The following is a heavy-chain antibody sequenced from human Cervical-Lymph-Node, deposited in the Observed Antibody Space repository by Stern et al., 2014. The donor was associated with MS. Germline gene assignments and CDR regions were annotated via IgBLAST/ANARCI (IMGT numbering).Heavy chain of an antibody. V-gene: IGHV7-4-1*02. Sequence: VQLVESGSELKKPGASVKVSCKASGYTFTTYAMNWVRQAPGQGLEWMGGINTNTGNPTYAQGFTGRFVFSLVTSVSTAYLQISSLKAEDTAVYYCARADEAGSGSLYYYYGMDVWGQGTTVTVSS. CDR3: ARADEAGSGSLYYYYGMDV. CDR1: GYTFTTYA. J-gene: IGHJ6*02. D-gene: IGHD3-22*01. CDR2: INTNTGNP.